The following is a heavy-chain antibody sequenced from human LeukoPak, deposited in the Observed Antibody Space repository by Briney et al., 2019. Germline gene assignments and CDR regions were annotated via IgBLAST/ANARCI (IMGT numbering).Heavy chain of an antibody. V-gene: IGHV3-21*04. Sequence: GGSLRLSCAASGFTFSTYSMNWVRQTPGQGLEWVSSISTDTSYIYYADSVKGRFTISRGNAKNSLYLQMNSLRDEDTAVYYCAKDRFTSSWDGTGAFDFWGQGTMVTVSS. CDR1: GFTFSTYS. J-gene: IGHJ3*01. CDR2: ISTDTSYI. CDR3: AKDRFTSSWDGTGAFDF. D-gene: IGHD6-13*01.